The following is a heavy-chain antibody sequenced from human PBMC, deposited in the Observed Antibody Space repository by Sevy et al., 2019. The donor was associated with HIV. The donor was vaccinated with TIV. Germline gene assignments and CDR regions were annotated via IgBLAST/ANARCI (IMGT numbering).Heavy chain of an antibody. Sequence: SETLSLTCTVSGGSISSSSYYWGWIRQPPGKGREWIGTIYYSGSTYYNPSLKSRVTISVETSKNQFSLKLSSVTAADTAVYYCARRGVMGAAAGSHMDVWGKGTTVTVSS. V-gene: IGHV4-39*01. CDR2: IYYSGST. CDR3: ARRGVMGAAAGSHMDV. D-gene: IGHD6-13*01. CDR1: GGSISSSSYY. J-gene: IGHJ6*03.